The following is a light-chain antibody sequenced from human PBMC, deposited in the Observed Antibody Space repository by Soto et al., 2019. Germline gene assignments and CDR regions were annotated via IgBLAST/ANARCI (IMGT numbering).Light chain of an antibody. CDR2: GAS. Sequence: EIVLTQSPGTLSLSPGERATLSCRASQSVSSSYLAWYQQKPGQAPRLLIFGASNRATGIPDRFTGSGSGTDFTLTISRLEPEDFAVYYCHQYGISPFTFGGGTKVEVK. V-gene: IGKV3-20*01. J-gene: IGKJ4*01. CDR1: QSVSSSY. CDR3: HQYGISPFT.